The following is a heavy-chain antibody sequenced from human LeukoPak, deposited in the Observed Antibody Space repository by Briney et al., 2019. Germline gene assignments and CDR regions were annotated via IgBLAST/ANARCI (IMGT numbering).Heavy chain of an antibody. J-gene: IGHJ4*02. CDR2: IYYSGST. V-gene: IGHV4-31*03. CDR1: GVSISSGGYY. D-gene: IGHD6-13*01. Sequence: KPSETLSLTCTVSGVSISSGGYYWSWIRQHPGKGLEWIGYIYYSGSTYYNPSLKSRVTISVDTSKNQFSLKLSSVTAADTAVYYCARRSSSWYLDYWGQGTLVTVSS. CDR3: ARRSSSWYLDY.